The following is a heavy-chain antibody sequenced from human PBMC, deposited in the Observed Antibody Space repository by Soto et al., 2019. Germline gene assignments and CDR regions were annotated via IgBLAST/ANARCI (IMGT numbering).Heavy chain of an antibody. Sequence: PSETLSLTCTVSGGSISSYYWSWIRQPPGKGLEWIGYIYYSGSTNYNPSLKSRVTISVDTSKNQFSLKLSSVTAADTAVYYCARGTCSSTSCYNWFDPWGQGTLVTVSS. CDR3: ARGTCSSTSCYNWFDP. V-gene: IGHV4-59*12. CDR2: IYYSGST. CDR1: GGSISSYY. J-gene: IGHJ5*02. D-gene: IGHD2-2*01.